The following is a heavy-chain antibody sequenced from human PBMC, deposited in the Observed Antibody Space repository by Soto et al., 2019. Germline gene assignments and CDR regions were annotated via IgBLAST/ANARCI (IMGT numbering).Heavy chain of an antibody. CDR1: GGSISSYY. CDR3: ARGSKYYDILTGYYMGGLGDFDY. CDR2: IYYSGST. Sequence: SETLSLTCTVSGGSISSYYWSWIRQPPGKGLEWIGYIYYSGSTNYNPSLKSRVTISVDTSKNQFSLKLSSVTAADTAVYYCARGSKYYDILTGYYMGGLGDFDYWGQGTLVTVSS. V-gene: IGHV4-59*01. D-gene: IGHD3-9*01. J-gene: IGHJ4*02.